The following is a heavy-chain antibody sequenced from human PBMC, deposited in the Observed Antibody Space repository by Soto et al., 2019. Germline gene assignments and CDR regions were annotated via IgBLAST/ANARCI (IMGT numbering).Heavy chain of an antibody. D-gene: IGHD5-12*01. CDR2: IFYNGRT. J-gene: IGHJ5*02. V-gene: IGHV4-39*01. CDR3: ARWGFSADDESDWFDP. CDR1: GGPISSRNYY. Sequence: SETLSLTCSVSGGPISSRNYYWGWVRRAPGRGPEWIGNIFYNGRTDYNPSLQSRVTISVDTSKNQFSLKLGSVTAADTAIYYCARWGFSADDESDWFDPWGHGTLVTVSS.